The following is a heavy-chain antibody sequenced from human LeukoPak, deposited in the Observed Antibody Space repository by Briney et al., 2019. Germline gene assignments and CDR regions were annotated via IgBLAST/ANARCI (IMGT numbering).Heavy chain of an antibody. CDR2: INPNSGGT. J-gene: IGHJ4*02. CDR3: ARGPNYYGDYRGGVDY. D-gene: IGHD4-17*01. Sequence: ASVKVSCKASGYTFTGYYMHWVRQAPGQGLEWMGWINPNSGGTNYAQKFQGRVTMTRDTSISTAYMELSRLRSDDTAVYYCARGPNYYGDYRGGVDYWGQGTLVTVSS. V-gene: IGHV1-2*02. CDR1: GYTFTGYY.